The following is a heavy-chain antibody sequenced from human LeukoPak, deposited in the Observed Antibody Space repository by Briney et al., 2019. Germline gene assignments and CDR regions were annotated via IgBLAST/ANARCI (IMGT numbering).Heavy chain of an antibody. Sequence: PSETLSLTCTVSGGSISSYYWSWIRQPAGKGLEWIGRIYTSGSTNYNPSLKSRVTMSVDTSKNQFSLKLSSVTAADTAVYYCARASGEGCYYGSGPSNWFDPWGQGTLVTVSS. V-gene: IGHV4-4*07. CDR1: GGSISSYY. CDR3: ARASGEGCYYGSGPSNWFDP. CDR2: IYTSGST. D-gene: IGHD3-10*01. J-gene: IGHJ5*02.